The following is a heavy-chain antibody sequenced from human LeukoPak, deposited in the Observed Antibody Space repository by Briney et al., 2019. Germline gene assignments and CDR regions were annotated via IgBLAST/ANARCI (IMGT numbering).Heavy chain of an antibody. V-gene: IGHV1-8*03. CDR1: GYTFTSYD. Sequence: ASVKVSCKASGYTFTSYDINWVRQATGQGLEWMGWMNPNSGNTGYAQKFQGRVTITRNISISTAYMELSSLRSEDTAVYYCARPGRRYNWFDPWGQGTLVTVSS. D-gene: IGHD1-26*01. J-gene: IGHJ5*02. CDR2: MNPNSGNT. CDR3: ARPGRRYNWFDP.